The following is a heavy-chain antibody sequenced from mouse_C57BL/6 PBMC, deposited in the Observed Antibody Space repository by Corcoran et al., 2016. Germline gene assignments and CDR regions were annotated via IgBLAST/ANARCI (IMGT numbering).Heavy chain of an antibody. D-gene: IGHD1-1*01. CDR2: IYPGDGDT. V-gene: IGHV1-80*01. CDR1: GYAFSSYW. J-gene: IGHJ2*01. CDR3: ARSNYGSSLDSDY. Sequence: QVQLQQSGAELVKPGASVKICCKASGYAFSSYWINWVKQRPGKGLEWIGQIYPGDGDTNYNGKFKGKATLTADKSSSTAYMQLSSLTSEDSAVYFCARSNYGSSLDSDYWGQGTTLTVS.